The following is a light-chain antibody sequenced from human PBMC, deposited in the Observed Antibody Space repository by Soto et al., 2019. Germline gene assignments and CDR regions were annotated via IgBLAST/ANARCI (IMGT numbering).Light chain of an antibody. Sequence: EIVMTQSPATLSVSPGERATLSCRASQSVSSNLAWYQQKPGQAPRLLIYGASTRATGIPGRFSGSGSGTEFTLTNTSLQSEDFAVYYCQQYNNWTPYTFGQGTKLEIK. CDR3: QQYNNWTPYT. CDR1: QSVSSN. CDR2: GAS. V-gene: IGKV3-15*01. J-gene: IGKJ2*01.